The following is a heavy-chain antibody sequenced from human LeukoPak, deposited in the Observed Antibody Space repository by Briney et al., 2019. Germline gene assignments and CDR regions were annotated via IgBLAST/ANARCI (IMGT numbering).Heavy chain of an antibody. CDR1: GFSFSTYA. D-gene: IGHD6-19*01. J-gene: IGHJ4*02. CDR2: IWTSTSDI. Sequence: GGSLRLSCAASGFSFSTYAMNWVRQAPGKGLEWVSHIWTSTSDIWYADSVKGRFSISRDNAKNSLYLQMNSLRDEDTAVYYCASAGSGLYWGQGTLVTVSS. V-gene: IGHV3-48*02. CDR3: ASAGSGLY.